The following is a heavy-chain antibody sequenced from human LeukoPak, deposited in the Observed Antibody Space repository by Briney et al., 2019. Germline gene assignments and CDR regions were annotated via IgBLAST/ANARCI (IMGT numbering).Heavy chain of an antibody. V-gene: IGHV1-24*01. CDR1: GYTLTELS. D-gene: IGHD1-26*01. CDR2: FDPEDGET. CDR3: ATGVGLGGSYFDY. Sequence: ASVKVSCKVSGYTLTELSMHWVRQAPGKGIEWMGGFDPEDGETIYAQKFQGRVTMTEDTSTDTAYMELSSLRSEDTAVYYCATGVGLGGSYFDYWGQGTLVTVSS. J-gene: IGHJ4*02.